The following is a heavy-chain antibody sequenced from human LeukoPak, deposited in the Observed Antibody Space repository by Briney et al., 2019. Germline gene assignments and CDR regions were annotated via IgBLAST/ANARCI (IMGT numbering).Heavy chain of an antibody. CDR1: GFTFRSYW. J-gene: IGHJ4*02. V-gene: IGHV3-48*01. CDR2: IGISSGNT. CDR3: ARDYKYAFDN. Sequence: GGSLRLSCAASGFTFRSYWMSWVRQAPGKGLEWISYIGISSGNTKYADSVKGRFTISGDKAKNSLYLQMNSLRVEDTAVYYCARDYKYAFDNWGQGTLVTVSS. D-gene: IGHD5-24*01.